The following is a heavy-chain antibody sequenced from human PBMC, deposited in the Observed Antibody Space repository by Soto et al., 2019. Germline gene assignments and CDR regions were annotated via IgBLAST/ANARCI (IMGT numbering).Heavy chain of an antibody. V-gene: IGHV3-30-3*01. CDR1: GFTFSSYA. J-gene: IGHJ4*02. D-gene: IGHD5-18*01. Sequence: GGSLRLSCAASGFTFSSYAMHWVRQAPGKGLEWVAVISYDGSNKYYADSVKGRFTISRDNSKNTLYLQMNSLRAEDTAVYYCARDTQHSYGYFSWFDYWGQGTLVTVSS. CDR3: ARDTQHSYGYFSWFDY. CDR2: ISYDGSNK.